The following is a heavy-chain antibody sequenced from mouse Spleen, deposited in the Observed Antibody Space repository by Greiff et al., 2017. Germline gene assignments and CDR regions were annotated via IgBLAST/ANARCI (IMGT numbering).Heavy chain of an antibody. Sequence: QVQLQQPGAELVKPGASVKLSCKASGYTFTSYWMHWVKQRPGQGLEWIGMIHPNSGSTNYNEKFKSKATLTVDKSSSTAYMQLSSLTSEDSAVYYCAREITGGGYAMDYWGQGTSVTVSS. D-gene: IGHD2-4*01. CDR1: GYTFTSYW. J-gene: IGHJ4*01. V-gene: IGHV1-64*01. CDR3: AREITGGGYAMDY. CDR2: IHPNSGST.